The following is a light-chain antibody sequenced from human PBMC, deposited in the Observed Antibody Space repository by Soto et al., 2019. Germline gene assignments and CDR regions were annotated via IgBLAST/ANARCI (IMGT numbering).Light chain of an antibody. J-gene: IGKJ5*01. CDR3: MQSTQLPPT. V-gene: IGKV2D-29*02. CDR2: EVS. Sequence: DVVMTQTPLSLSVAPGQPASISCKSSQSLLHITGETFLFWYLQKPGQSPQLLTYEVSTRVSGVPDRFSGSGSGIDFTLEISRVETDDVGIYYCMQSTQLPPTFGQGTRLEIK. CDR1: QSLLHITGETF.